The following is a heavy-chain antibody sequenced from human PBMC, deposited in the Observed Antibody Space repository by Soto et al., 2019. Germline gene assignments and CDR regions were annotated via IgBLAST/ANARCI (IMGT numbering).Heavy chain of an antibody. CDR1: GGSFSGYY. D-gene: IGHD3-3*01. CDR3: ARGGGAHYDFWRGYSDRDYYYMDV. Sequence: QVQLQQWGAGLLKPSETLSLTCAVYGGSFSGYYWSWIRQLPGKGLEWIGEINHSGSSNYNPSLKSRINISVDTSKNQFSLKLSSVTAADTAVYYCARGGGAHYDFWRGYSDRDYYYMDVWGKGTPVTVSS. J-gene: IGHJ6*03. V-gene: IGHV4-34*01. CDR2: INHSGSS.